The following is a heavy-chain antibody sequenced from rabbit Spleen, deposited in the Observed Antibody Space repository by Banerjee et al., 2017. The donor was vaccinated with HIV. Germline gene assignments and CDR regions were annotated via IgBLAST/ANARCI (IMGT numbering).Heavy chain of an antibody. CDR1: GFSFNSGYD. D-gene: IGHD8-1*01. V-gene: IGHV1S40*01. CDR2: AYAGSSGST. Sequence: QSLEESGGGLVKPGASLTLTCKASGFSFNSGYDMCWVRQAPGKGLEWVACAYAGSSGSTYSATWAKGRFPISKTSSTTVTLQMTSLTAADTATYFCARDVGTSFSTYGMDLWGQGTLVTVS. J-gene: IGHJ6*01. CDR3: ARDVGTSFSTYGMDL.